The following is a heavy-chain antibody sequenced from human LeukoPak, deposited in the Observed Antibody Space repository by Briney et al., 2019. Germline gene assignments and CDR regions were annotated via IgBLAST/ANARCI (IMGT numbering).Heavy chain of an antibody. CDR2: TSHDGSNK. J-gene: IGHJ4*02. CDR3: ARVMATISQDYFDF. D-gene: IGHD5-24*01. CDR1: GFTFSSYA. Sequence: PGGSLRLSCAASGFTFSSYAMHWVRQAPGKGLEWVAVTSHDGSNKYYADSVKGRFTISRDNSKNTLFLQMNSLRAEDTAVYYCARVMATISQDYFDFWGQGTLVTVSS. V-gene: IGHV3-30*04.